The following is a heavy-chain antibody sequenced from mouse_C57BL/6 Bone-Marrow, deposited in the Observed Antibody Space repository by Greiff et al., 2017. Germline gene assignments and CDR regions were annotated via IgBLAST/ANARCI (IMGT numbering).Heavy chain of an antibody. CDR3: ARPGDYYGSSLWYAMDD. CDR2: ISSGGSYT. D-gene: IGHD1-1*01. CDR1: GFTFSSYG. J-gene: IGHJ4*01. V-gene: IGHV5-6*01. Sequence: EVMLVESGGDLVKPGGSLKLSCAASGFTFSSYGMSWVRQTPDKRLEWVATISSGGSYTYYPDSVKGRFTISRDNAKNTLYLQMSSLKSEDTAMYYCARPGDYYGSSLWYAMDDWGPGTSVTVSS.